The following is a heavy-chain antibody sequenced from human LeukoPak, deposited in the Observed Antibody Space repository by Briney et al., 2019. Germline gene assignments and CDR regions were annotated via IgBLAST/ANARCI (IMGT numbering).Heavy chain of an antibody. CDR3: ARGGYRSSGFASTLFDY. D-gene: IGHD6-6*01. CDR2: ISGNGGST. CDR1: GFTFSSYA. V-gene: IGHV3-64*01. Sequence: PGGSLRLSCAASGFTFSSYAMHWVSQAPGKGLEYVSAISGNGGSTYYANSVKGRFTISRDNSKNTLYLQMGSLRAEDMAVYYCARGGYRSSGFASTLFDYWGQGTLVTVSS. J-gene: IGHJ4*02.